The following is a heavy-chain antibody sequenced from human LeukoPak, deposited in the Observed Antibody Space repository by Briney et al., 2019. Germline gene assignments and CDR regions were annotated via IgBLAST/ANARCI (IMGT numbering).Heavy chain of an antibody. D-gene: IGHD2-15*01. Sequence: SETLSLTCTVSGGSISGYYWSWIRQPPGKGLEWIAYIYDSGSTNYNPSLKSRVTISVDTSKNQFSLKLSSVTSADTAVYYCVRMTNMGSYWYFDLWGRGPLVTVSS. CDR3: VRMTNMGSYWYFDL. CDR2: IYDSGST. V-gene: IGHV4-59*01. CDR1: GGSISGYY. J-gene: IGHJ2*01.